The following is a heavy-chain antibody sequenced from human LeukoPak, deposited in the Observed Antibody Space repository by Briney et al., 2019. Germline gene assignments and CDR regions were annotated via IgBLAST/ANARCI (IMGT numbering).Heavy chain of an antibody. J-gene: IGHJ4*02. Sequence: GGSLRLSCAAPGFTFSSCAMSWVRQAPGKGLEWVSAIGGSGGSTYYADSVKGRFTISRDNSKNTLYLQMNSLRAEDTAVYYCAKKGSSWYFDYWGRGTLVTVSS. D-gene: IGHD6-13*01. CDR2: IGGSGGST. CDR3: AKKGSSWYFDY. CDR1: GFTFSSCA. V-gene: IGHV3-23*01.